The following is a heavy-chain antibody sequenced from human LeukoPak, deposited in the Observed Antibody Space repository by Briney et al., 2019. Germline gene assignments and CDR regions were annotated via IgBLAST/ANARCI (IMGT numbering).Heavy chain of an antibody. CDR1: GYTFIDHY. J-gene: IGHJ4*02. CDR3: ARDKIPYGAGDNYYFDY. Sequence: GASVKVSCKASGYTFIDHYIHWVRQAPGQGLEWMAWINPNSGGRGYAQKFQGRVSMTRDTSISTIYMELSSLRSDDMAVYYCARDKIPYGAGDNYYFDYWGQGTLITVSS. CDR2: INPNSGGR. V-gene: IGHV1-2*02. D-gene: IGHD4/OR15-4a*01.